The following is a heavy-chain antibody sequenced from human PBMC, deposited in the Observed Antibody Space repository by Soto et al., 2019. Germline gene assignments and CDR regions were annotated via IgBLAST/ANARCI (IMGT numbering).Heavy chain of an antibody. CDR3: ARGHYDILTGQYYMDV. CDR1: GGSIRSYC. Sequence: SETLSLTCTVSGGSIRSYCWTWIRQPPGKGLEWIGYIYYSGSTNYNPSLKSRVTISVDTSKNQFSLKLSSVTAADTAVYYCARGHYDILTGQYYMDVWGKGTTVTVSS. D-gene: IGHD3-9*01. V-gene: IGHV4-59*01. CDR2: IYYSGST. J-gene: IGHJ6*03.